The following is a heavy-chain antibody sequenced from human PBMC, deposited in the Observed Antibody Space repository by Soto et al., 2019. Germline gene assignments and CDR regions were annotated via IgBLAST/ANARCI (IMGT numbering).Heavy chain of an antibody. CDR1: GYSFTSYW. Sequence: PGESLKISCKGSGYSFTSYWIGWVRQMPGKGLEWMGIIYPGDSDTRYSPSFQGQVTISADKSISTAYLQWSSLKASDTSMYYCARYGVQVIVVVPAVSGGYYYYGMDVWGQGTTVTVSS. V-gene: IGHV5-51*01. D-gene: IGHD2-2*01. CDR2: IYPGDSDT. CDR3: ARYGVQVIVVVPAVSGGYYYYGMDV. J-gene: IGHJ6*02.